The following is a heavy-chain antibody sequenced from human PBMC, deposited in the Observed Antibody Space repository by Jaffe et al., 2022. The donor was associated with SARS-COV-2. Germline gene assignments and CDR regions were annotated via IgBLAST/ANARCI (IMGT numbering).Heavy chain of an antibody. CDR3: ARDRRGGYSSSWHPFDY. V-gene: IGHV4-59*01. CDR1: GGSMSNYY. J-gene: IGHJ4*02. CDR2: VYYSGIT. Sequence: QVQLQESGPGLVKPSETLSLTCSVSGGSMSNYYWSWIRQPPGKGLEWIGHVYYSGITKYNPSLKSRTTILVDTSKSLFSLSLNSVTAADTAVYYCARDRRGGYSSSWHPFDYWGQGTLVTVSS. D-gene: IGHD6-13*01.